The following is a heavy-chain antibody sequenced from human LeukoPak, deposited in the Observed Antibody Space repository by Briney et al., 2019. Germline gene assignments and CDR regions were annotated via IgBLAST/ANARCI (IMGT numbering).Heavy chain of an antibody. D-gene: IGHD1-26*01. J-gene: IGHJ4*02. V-gene: IGHV3-53*01. CDR2: FYSGGKT. Sequence: GGSLRLSCAASGFTVSSSYMSWVRQAPGKGLEWVSVFYSGGKTYYTDSVKGRFTISRDNSKNTLYLQMNGLRAEDTAIYYCAKAVYSGGYGGYYFDYWGQGTLVTVSS. CDR3: AKAVYSGGYGGYYFDY. CDR1: GFTVSSSY.